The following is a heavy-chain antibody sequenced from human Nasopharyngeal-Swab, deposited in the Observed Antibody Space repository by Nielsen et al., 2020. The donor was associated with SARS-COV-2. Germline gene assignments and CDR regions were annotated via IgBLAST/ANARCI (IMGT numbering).Heavy chain of an antibody. CDR3: AREYRHLVGSVPYYYYGMDV. CDR1: GASISTYF. CDR2: VYTSGST. D-gene: IGHD6-6*01. V-gene: IGHV4-4*07. Sequence: GSLRLSCSVSGASISTYFWSWIRQPAGKGLEWIGRVYTSGSTNYNPSLKSRVTISVDSSKNQFSLKLTSVTAADTAVYYCAREYRHLVGSVPYYYYGMDVWGQGTTVTVFS. J-gene: IGHJ6*02.